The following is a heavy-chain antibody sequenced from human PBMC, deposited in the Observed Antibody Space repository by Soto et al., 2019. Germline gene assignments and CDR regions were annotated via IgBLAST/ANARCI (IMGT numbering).Heavy chain of an antibody. V-gene: IGHV1-18*01. CDR3: ARHLRDRRVSSGYYYYFDY. Sequence: QVRLVQSGAEVKKPGASVKVSCKASGYSFGDYGISWVRQAPGQGLEWMGWISSYNGNTYYAQKFQGRVNMTRDTSTSAAYMELGSLRHDDTAVYFCARHLRDRRVSSGYYYYFDYWGQGTLVTVSS. D-gene: IGHD3-3*01. J-gene: IGHJ4*02. CDR2: ISSYNGNT. CDR1: GYSFGDYG.